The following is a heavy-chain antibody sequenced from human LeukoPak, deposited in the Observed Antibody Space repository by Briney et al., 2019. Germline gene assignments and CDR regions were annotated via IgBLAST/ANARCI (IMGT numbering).Heavy chain of an antibody. CDR3: AKGSLRDLLGGNSGPFDY. V-gene: IGHV3-9*01. Sequence: SLRLSCAASGFTFDDYAMHWVRQVPGKGLEWVSGISWNSGNIGYVDSVKGRFTISRDNAKNSLYLQMNSLGAEDTALYYCAKGSLRDLLGGNSGPFDYWGQGTLVTVSS. J-gene: IGHJ4*02. CDR2: ISWNSGNI. D-gene: IGHD4-23*01. CDR1: GFTFDDYA.